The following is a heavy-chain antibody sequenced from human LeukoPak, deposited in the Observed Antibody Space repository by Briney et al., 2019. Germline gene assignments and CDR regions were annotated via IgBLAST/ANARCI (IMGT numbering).Heavy chain of an antibody. Sequence: PGGSLRLSCAASGFTFSSYAMHWVRQAPGKGLEWVAVISYDGSNKYYADSVKGRFTISRDNAKNSLYLQMNSLRAEDTAVYYCARDHHYYYGMDVWGQGTTVTVSS. J-gene: IGHJ6*02. CDR1: GFTFSSYA. V-gene: IGHV3-30-3*01. CDR3: ARDHHYYYGMDV. CDR2: ISYDGSNK.